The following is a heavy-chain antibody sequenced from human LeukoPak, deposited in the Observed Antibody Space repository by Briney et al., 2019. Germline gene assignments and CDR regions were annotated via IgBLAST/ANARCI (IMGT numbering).Heavy chain of an antibody. CDR3: ARDQGSGSYSQLDY. CDR2: MIPIYATK. Sequence: ASVRVSCKASGGTFGSEALTWVRRAPGQGLEWMAGMIPIYATKFYAQNFQGRVTITTDVSTSTAYMELSSLRSEDTAVYYCARDQGSGSYSQLDYWGQGTLVTVSS. CDR1: GGTFGSEA. J-gene: IGHJ4*02. V-gene: IGHV1-69*05. D-gene: IGHD1-26*01.